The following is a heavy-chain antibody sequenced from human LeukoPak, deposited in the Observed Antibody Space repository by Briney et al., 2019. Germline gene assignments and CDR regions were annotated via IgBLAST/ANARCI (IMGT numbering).Heavy chain of an antibody. J-gene: IGHJ4*02. D-gene: IGHD3-16*02. CDR2: IYHSGST. V-gene: IGHV4-38-2*02. CDR3: ARGRAQRSLRLGELSPRYFDY. CDR1: GYSISSGYY. Sequence: SETLSLTCTVSGYSISSGYYWGWIRQPPGKGLEWIGSIYHSGSTYYNPSLKSRVTISVDTSKNQFSLKLSSVTAADTAVYYCARGRAQRSLRLGELSPRYFDYWGQGTLVTVSS.